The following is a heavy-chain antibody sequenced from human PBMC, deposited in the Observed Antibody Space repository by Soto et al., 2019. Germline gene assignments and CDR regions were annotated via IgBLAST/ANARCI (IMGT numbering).Heavy chain of an antibody. D-gene: IGHD3-10*01. CDR3: ARQLWFGELFDYYYYGMDV. Sequence: SETLSLTCTVSGGSISRSSYYWGWIRQPPGKGLEWIGSIYYSGSTYYNPSLKSRVTISVDTSKNQFSLKLSSVTAADTAVYYCARQLWFGELFDYYYYGMDVWGQGTTVTVPS. CDR1: GGSISRSSYY. CDR2: IYYSGST. V-gene: IGHV4-39*01. J-gene: IGHJ6*02.